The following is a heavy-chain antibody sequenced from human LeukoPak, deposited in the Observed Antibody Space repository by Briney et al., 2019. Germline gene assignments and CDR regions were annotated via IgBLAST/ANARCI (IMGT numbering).Heavy chain of an antibody. CDR3: ARGQYDSSGFDY. J-gene: IGHJ4*02. CDR2: INHSGST. Sequence: SETLSLTCAVYGGSFSGYYWSWIRQPPGKGLEWIGEINHSGSTNYNPSLKSRVTISVDTSENQFSLKLSSVTAADTAVYYCARGQYDSSGFDYWGQGTLVTVPS. D-gene: IGHD3-22*01. V-gene: IGHV4-34*01. CDR1: GGSFSGYY.